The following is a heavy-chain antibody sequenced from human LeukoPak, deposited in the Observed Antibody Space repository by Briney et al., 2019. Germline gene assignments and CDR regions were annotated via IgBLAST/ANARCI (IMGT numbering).Heavy chain of an antibody. D-gene: IGHD1-1*01. J-gene: IGHJ4*02. V-gene: IGHV3-23*01. CDR1: XFTFSSYA. CDR3: ARDWNVWYFDY. Sequence: SXRLXXXXSXFTFSSYALSWVRQAPGKGLEWVSAISGSGGTTYYADSVKGRFTISNDNSKNTLYLQMDSLRAEDTAVYYCARDWNVWYFDYWGQGTLVTVSS. CDR2: ISGSGGTT.